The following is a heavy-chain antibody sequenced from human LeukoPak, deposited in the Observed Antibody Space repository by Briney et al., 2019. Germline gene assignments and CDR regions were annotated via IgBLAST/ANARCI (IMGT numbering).Heavy chain of an antibody. D-gene: IGHD2-21*01. V-gene: IGHV4-61*02. CDR2: IYTSGST. CDR3: ARDGRLEGCGGDCCPDY. Sequence: MASETLSLTCTVSGGSISSGSHYWSWIRQPAGKGLEWIGRIYTSGSTNYNPSLESRVTISVDTSRNQFSLKLSSVTAADTAVYYCARDGRLEGCGGDCCPDYWGQGTLVTVSS. J-gene: IGHJ4*02. CDR1: GGSISSGSHY.